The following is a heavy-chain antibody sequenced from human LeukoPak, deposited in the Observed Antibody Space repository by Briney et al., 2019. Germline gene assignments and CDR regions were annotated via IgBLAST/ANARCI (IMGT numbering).Heavy chain of an antibody. CDR1: GFTVSSNY. J-gene: IGHJ4*02. Sequence: AGGSLRLSCAASGFTVSSNYMSWVRQAPGKGLEWVSVIYSGGSTYYADSVKGRFTISRDNSKNTLYLQMNSLRAEDTAVYYCAKAELLSEDYWGQGTLVTVSS. CDR3: AKAELLSEDY. V-gene: IGHV3-66*02. CDR2: IYSGGST. D-gene: IGHD2-2*01.